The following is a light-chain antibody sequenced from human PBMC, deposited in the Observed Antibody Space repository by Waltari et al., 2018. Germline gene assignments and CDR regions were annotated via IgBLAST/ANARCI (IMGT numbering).Light chain of an antibody. J-gene: IGKJ1*01. Sequence: DIQMTPSTSTLSASVGDRVTITCRASQSGSNWLAWYQQKPGKAPNLLLFKASSLEGGVPSRGSGSGSGTAFTLTISSQQPDDFATYYCQQYNSYPGTFGQGTKVEIK. CDR1: QSGSNW. V-gene: IGKV1-5*03. CDR3: QQYNSYPGT. CDR2: KAS.